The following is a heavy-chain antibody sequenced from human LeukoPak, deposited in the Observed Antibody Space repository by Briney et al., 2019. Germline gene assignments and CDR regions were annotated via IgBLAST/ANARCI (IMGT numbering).Heavy chain of an antibody. CDR3: ARSNQADDY. CDR1: GFTFSSYL. V-gene: IGHV3-74*01. CDR2: INPGGSSI. J-gene: IGHJ4*02. D-gene: IGHD1-14*01. Sequence: GGSLRLSCAASGFTFSSYLMHWVRQVPGKGLVWVARINPGGSSITYADSVKGRFTISRDNAKNTLYLQMDSLRAEDTGVYYCARSNQADDYWGQGTLVTVSS.